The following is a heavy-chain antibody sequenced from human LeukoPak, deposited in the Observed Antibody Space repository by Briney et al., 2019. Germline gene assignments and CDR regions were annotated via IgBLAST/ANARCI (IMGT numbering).Heavy chain of an antibody. D-gene: IGHD3-22*01. CDR3: ARYYYDSSGCYYDYYYGMDV. CDR2: IKQDGSEK. V-gene: IGHV3-7*04. Sequence: GGSLRLSCAASGFTFSNFWMSWVRQAPGKGLEWVANIKQDGSEKYYVASVKGRFSISRDNAKNALFLQMNSLRAEDTAVYYCARYYYDSSGCYYDYYYGMDVWGQGTTVTVSS. CDR1: GFTFSNFW. J-gene: IGHJ6*02.